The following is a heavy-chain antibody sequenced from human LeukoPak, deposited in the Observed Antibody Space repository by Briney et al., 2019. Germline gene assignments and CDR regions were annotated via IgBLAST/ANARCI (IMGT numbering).Heavy chain of an antibody. CDR2: IKQDGSEK. CDR3: ARDKVLDP. V-gene: IGHV3-7*01. Sequence: QPGGSLRLSCAASGFTISSYWMSWVRPAPGHGLEWVANIKQDGSEKYYVDSVKGRFTISRDNAKNSLYLQMNSLRAEDTAVYYCARDKVLDPWGQGTLVTVSS. CDR1: GFTISSYW. J-gene: IGHJ5*02.